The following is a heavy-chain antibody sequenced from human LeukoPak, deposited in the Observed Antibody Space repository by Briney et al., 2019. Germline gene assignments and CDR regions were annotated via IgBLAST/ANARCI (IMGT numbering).Heavy chain of an antibody. V-gene: IGHV5-51*01. CDR2: IYPDDSNT. CDR3: ARQGAAGKYYYYYMDV. Sequence: GESLKISCQGSGYHFPIYWIGWVRQLPGQGLEWMGIIYPDDSNTIYGPSFQGQVTISADKSINTAYLEWSSLKASDTAIYYCARQGAAGKYYYYYMDVWGKGTTVTVSS. J-gene: IGHJ6*03. D-gene: IGHD6-13*01. CDR1: GYHFPIYW.